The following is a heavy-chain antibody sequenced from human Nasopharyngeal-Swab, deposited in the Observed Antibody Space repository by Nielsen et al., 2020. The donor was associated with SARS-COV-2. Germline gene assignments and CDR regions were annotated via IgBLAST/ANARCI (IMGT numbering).Heavy chain of an antibody. V-gene: IGHV3-15*01. Sequence: GESLKISCAASGFTFSNAWMSWVRQAPGKGLEWVGRSKRKTGGGTTDYAAPVKGRFTISRDDSKNTLYLQMNSLKTEDTAVYYCTTDLHDYGDLDYWGQGTLVTVSS. CDR2: SKRKTGGGTT. CDR1: GFTFSNAW. J-gene: IGHJ4*02. D-gene: IGHD4-17*01. CDR3: TTDLHDYGDLDY.